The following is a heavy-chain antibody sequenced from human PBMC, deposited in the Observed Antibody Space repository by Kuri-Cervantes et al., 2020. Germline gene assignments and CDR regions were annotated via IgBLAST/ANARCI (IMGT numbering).Heavy chain of an antibody. Sequence: SVKVSCKASGGTFSSYAISWVRQAPGQGLEWMGGIIPIFGTANYAQKFQGRVTITADESTSTAYMELSSLRSEDTAVYYCATSLAAADVSWFDPWGQGTLVTVSS. J-gene: IGHJ5*02. CDR1: GGTFSSYA. CDR2: IIPIFGTA. CDR3: ATSLAAADVSWFDP. V-gene: IGHV1-69*13. D-gene: IGHD6-13*01.